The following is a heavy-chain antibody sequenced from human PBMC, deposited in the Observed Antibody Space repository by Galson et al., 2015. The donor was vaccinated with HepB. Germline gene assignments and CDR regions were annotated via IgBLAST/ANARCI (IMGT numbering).Heavy chain of an antibody. J-gene: IGHJ3*01. CDR1: VFTFSSYS. D-gene: IGHD6-13*01. V-gene: IGHV3-48*01. Sequence: SLRLACAGYVFTFSSYSMNWVRQAPRKGLECVSYISCSSSNISYADCIKGRFTISRDNAKNSLYLQMNSLRAEDTAVYYCARDSGSSWYGKAIDVWGQGTMVTVSS. CDR2: ISCSSSNI. CDR3: ARDSGSSWYGKAIDV.